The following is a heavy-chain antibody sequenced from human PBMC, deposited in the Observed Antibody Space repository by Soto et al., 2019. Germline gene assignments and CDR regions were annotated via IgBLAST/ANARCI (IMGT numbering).Heavy chain of an antibody. J-gene: IGHJ4*01. D-gene: IGHD6-13*01. Sequence: SETLSLTCAVSGDSIIGTHWWSWVRRPPGKGLEFIGETHHSRGTNYNPSLRSRVTMSLDKSKNQLSLILYSVTAADTGVYYCARYSAASGTYYFD. CDR2: THHSRGT. CDR1: GDSIIGTHW. CDR3: ARYSAASGTYYFD. V-gene: IGHV4-4*02.